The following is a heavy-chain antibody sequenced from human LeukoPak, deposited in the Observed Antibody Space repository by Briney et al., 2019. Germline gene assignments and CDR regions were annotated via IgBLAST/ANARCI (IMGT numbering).Heavy chain of an antibody. D-gene: IGHD3-16*01. CDR2: INHSGGT. Sequence: PSETLSLTCSVSDDSITMYYWSWIRQPPGKGLEWIGEINHSGGTKYNPSLKSRVTISVDTSKNQFSLKLSSVTAADTAMYYCARVKDPGGYYYYYYMDVWGKGTTVTVSS. V-gene: IGHV4-34*01. CDR3: ARVKDPGGYYYYYYMDV. CDR1: DDSITMYY. J-gene: IGHJ6*03.